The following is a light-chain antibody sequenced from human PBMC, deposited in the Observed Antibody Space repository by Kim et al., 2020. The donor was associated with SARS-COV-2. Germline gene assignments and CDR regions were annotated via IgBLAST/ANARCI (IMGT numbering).Light chain of an antibody. CDR1: QSVSSN. J-gene: IGKJ2*03. Sequence: VSPGERATHSCRASQSVSSNLAWYQQKPGQAPRLLIYGASTRATGIPARFSGSGSGTEFTLTISSLQSEDFAVYYCQQYNNWPYSFGQGTKLEI. CDR3: QQYNNWPYS. V-gene: IGKV3-15*01. CDR2: GAS.